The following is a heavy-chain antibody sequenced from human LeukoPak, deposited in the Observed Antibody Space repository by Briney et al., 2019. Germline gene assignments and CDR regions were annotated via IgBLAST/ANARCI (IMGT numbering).Heavy chain of an antibody. CDR3: ARSSLMVGATLFDY. V-gene: IGHV4-59*08. CDR2: IYYSGST. CDR1: GGSTSSYY. J-gene: IGHJ4*02. Sequence: SETLSLTCTVSGGSTSSYYWTWSRQPPGQGLEWIGYIYYSGSTNYNPSLKSRVTISVDTSKNQFSLKLSSVTAADTAVYYCARSSLMVGATLFDYWGQGTLVTVSS. D-gene: IGHD1-26*01.